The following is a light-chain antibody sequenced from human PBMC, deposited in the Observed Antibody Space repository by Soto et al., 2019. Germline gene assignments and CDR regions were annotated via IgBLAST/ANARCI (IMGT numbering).Light chain of an antibody. CDR3: QQYNTYST. V-gene: IGKV1-5*01. Sequence: GDSVPITCRASQNIRNWLAWYQQKPGKAPNPLIYYASSLKSGVPARFSGSGSGTEFTLTISSLQPDDFATYYCQQYNTYSTFGQGTRLEI. J-gene: IGKJ5*01. CDR1: QNIRNW. CDR2: YAS.